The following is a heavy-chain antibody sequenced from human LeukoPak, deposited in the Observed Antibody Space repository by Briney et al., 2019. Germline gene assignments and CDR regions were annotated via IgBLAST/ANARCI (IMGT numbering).Heavy chain of an antibody. V-gene: IGHV3-74*01. CDR2: INTDGSNT. CDR3: ARANPDDSWFHS. CDR1: GFTFSSYW. Sequence: GGSLRLSCTASGFTFSSYWMHWVRQAPGKGLEWVARINTDGSNTSYGDSVQGRFTISRDNAKNTLYLQMSSLRAEDTAVYYCARANPDDSWFHSWGQGTLVTVSS. D-gene: IGHD5-24*01. J-gene: IGHJ5*01.